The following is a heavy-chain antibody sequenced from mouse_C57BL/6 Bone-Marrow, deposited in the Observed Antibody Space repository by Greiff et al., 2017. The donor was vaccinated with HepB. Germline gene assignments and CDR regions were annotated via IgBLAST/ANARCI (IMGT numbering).Heavy chain of an antibody. CDR2: IWSGGST. D-gene: IGHD2-5*01. Sequence: VQRVESGPGLVQPSQCLSITCTVSGFSLTSYGVHWVRQSPGKGLEWLGVIWSGGSTDYNAAFISRLSISKDNSKSQVFFKMNSLQADDTAIYYCARNSAYSSNPGFWGQGTSVTVSS. CDR3: ARNSAYSSNPGF. V-gene: IGHV2-2*01. J-gene: IGHJ4*01. CDR1: GFSLTSYG.